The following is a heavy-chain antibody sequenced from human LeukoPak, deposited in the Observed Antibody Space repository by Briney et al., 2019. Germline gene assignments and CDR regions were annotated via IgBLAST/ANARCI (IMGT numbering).Heavy chain of an antibody. D-gene: IGHD1-7*01. CDR1: GGTFSSYA. Sequence: GASVKVSCKASGGTFSSYAISWVRQAPGQGLEWMGRIIPIFGTANYAQRFQGRVTITTDESTSTAYMELRSLRSEDTAVYYCARAGTDSLFDYWGQGTLVTVSS. CDR3: ARAGTDSLFDY. CDR2: IIPIFGTA. V-gene: IGHV1-69*05. J-gene: IGHJ4*02.